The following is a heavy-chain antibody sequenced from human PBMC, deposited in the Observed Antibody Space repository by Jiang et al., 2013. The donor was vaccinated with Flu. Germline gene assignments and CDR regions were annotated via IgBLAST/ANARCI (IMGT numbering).Heavy chain of an antibody. CDR3: ARRSTNWPHYYFEL. J-gene: IGHJ2*01. CDR2: IFPIDSDT. Sequence: VQLLESGAEVKKPGESLKISCQASGYTFARYWIGWVRQMPGKGLEWMGIIFPIDSDTKYSPSFQGQVTISVDKSINTAYLQWSSLKTSDTAIYYCARRSTNWPHYYFELWGRGTLVTVSS. D-gene: IGHD7-27*01. CDR1: GYTFARYW. V-gene: IGHV5-51*01.